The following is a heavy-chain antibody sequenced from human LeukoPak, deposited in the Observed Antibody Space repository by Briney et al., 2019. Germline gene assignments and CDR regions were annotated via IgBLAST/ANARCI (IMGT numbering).Heavy chain of an antibody. V-gene: IGHV4-4*07. CDR2: IYTSGST. CDR3: ARGSIAVAGTDPYYYYYMDV. D-gene: IGHD6-19*01. J-gene: IGHJ6*03. Sequence: SETLSLTCTVSGGSISSYYWSWIRKPAGKGLEWIGRIYTSGSTNYNPSLKSRVTMSVDTSKNQFSLKLSSVTAADTAVYYCARGSIAVAGTDPYYYYYMDVWGKGTTVTVSS. CDR1: GGSISSYY.